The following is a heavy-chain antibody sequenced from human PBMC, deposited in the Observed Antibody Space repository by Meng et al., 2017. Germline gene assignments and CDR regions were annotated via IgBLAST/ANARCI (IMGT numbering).Heavy chain of an antibody. V-gene: IGHV3-53*01. Sequence: GESLKISCAASGFTVSSNYMSWVRQAPGKGLEWVSVIYSGGSTYYADSVKGRFTIPRDNAKNSLYLQMNSLRAEDTAVYYCARDGEVKGGTFDYWGQGTLVTVSS. D-gene: IGHD3-16*01. J-gene: IGHJ4*02. CDR2: IYSGGST. CDR1: GFTVSSNY. CDR3: ARDGEVKGGTFDY.